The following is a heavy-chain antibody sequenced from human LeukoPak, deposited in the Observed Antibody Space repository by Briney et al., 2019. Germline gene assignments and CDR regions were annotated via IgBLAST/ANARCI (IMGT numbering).Heavy chain of an antibody. CDR3: ARGVGATPREAY. J-gene: IGHJ4*02. CDR1: GFTVSSNY. V-gene: IGHV3-53*01. D-gene: IGHD1-26*01. Sequence: GGSLRLSCAASGFTVSSNYMSWVRQAPGKGLEWVSVIYSGGSTYCADSVKGRFTISRDNSKNTLYLQMNSLRAEDTAVYYCARGVGATPREAYWGQGTLVTVSS. CDR2: IYSGGST.